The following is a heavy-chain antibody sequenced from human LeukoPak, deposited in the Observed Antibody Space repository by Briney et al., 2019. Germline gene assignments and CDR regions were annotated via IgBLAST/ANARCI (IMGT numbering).Heavy chain of an antibody. J-gene: IGHJ4*02. CDR3: ARGRTSLVVTHFDY. Sequence: SVKVSCKASGGTFSSYAISWVRRAPGQGLEWMGGIIPIFGTANYAQKFQGRVTITADESTSTAYMELSSLRSEDTAVYYCARGRTSLVVTHFDYWGQGTLVTVSS. V-gene: IGHV1-69*13. D-gene: IGHD4-23*01. CDR1: GGTFSSYA. CDR2: IIPIFGTA.